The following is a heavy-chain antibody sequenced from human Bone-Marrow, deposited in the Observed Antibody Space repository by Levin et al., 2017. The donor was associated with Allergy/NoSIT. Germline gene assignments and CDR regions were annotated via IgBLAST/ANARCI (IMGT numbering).Heavy chain of an antibody. V-gene: IGHV3-9*01. CDR1: GFTFDDYA. J-gene: IGHJ4*02. Sequence: GGSLRLSCAASGFTFDDYAMHWVRQAPGKGLEWVSGISWNSGSIGYADSVKGRFTISRDNAKNSLYLQMNSLRAEDTALYYCAKWPPYYYDSSGYRGCFDYWGQGTLVTVSS. CDR2: ISWNSGSI. CDR3: AKWPPYYYDSSGYRGCFDY. D-gene: IGHD3-22*01.